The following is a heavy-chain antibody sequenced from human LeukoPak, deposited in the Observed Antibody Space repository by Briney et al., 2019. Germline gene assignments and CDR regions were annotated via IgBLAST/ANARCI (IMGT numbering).Heavy chain of an antibody. D-gene: IGHD6-13*01. V-gene: IGHV4-34*01. CDR1: GGSFSGYY. CDR2: INHSGST. Sequence: SETLSLTCAVYGGSFSGYYWSWIRQPPGKGLEWIGEINHSGSTNYNPSLKSRVTKSVDTSKNQFSLKLSSVTAADTAVYYCARGNSQPVRPNWVDPWGQGTLVTVSS. CDR3: ARGNSQPVRPNWVDP. J-gene: IGHJ5*02.